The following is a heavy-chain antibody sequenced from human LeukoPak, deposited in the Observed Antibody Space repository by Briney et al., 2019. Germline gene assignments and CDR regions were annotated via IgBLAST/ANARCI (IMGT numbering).Heavy chain of an antibody. Sequence: PGGSLRLSCAASGFTFSSYAMHWVRQAPGKGLEWVAVISYDGSNKYYADSVKGRFTISRDNSKNTLYLQMNSLRAEDTAVYYCARASWGDCSSTSCSPDCWGQGTLVTVSS. J-gene: IGHJ4*02. D-gene: IGHD2-2*01. CDR2: ISYDGSNK. CDR3: ARASWGDCSSTSCSPDC. V-gene: IGHV3-30*04. CDR1: GFTFSSYA.